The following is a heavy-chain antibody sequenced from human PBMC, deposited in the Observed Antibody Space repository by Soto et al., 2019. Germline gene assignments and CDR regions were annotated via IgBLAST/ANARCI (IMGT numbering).Heavy chain of an antibody. CDR2: ISYSGST. CDR3: ARASTTVTTLDY. V-gene: IGHV4-30-4*01. J-gene: IGHJ4*02. CDR1: GGSISSGDFY. Sequence: SETLSLTCTVSGGSISSGDFYWSWIRQPPGKGLEWIGYISYSGSTYYNPSLKSRVTISVDTSKNQFSLKLSSVTAADTAVYYCARASTTVTTLDYWGQGTLVTVS. D-gene: IGHD4-17*01.